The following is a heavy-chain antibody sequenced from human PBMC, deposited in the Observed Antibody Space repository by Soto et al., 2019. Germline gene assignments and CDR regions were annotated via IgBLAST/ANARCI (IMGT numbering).Heavy chain of an antibody. J-gene: IGHJ3*02. CDR3: AKPLFVEGYILGSGWPDAFDI. CDR1: GFTFSSYA. D-gene: IGHD6-19*01. CDR2: ISGSGGST. V-gene: IGHV3-23*01. Sequence: GGSLRLSCAASGFTFSSYAMSWVRQAPGKGLEWVSAISGSGGSTYYADSVKGRFTISRDNSKNTLYLQMNSLRAEDTAVYYCAKPLFVEGYILGSGWPDAFDIWGQGTMVTVSS.